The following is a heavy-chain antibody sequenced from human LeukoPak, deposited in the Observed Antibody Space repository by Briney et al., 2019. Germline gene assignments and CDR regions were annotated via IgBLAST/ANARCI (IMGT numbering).Heavy chain of an antibody. V-gene: IGHV4-34*01. CDR2: INHSGST. Sequence: PSETLSLTCAVYGGSFSGYYWSWIRQPPGKGLEWIGEINHSGSTNYNPSLKSRVTISVDTSKNQFSLKLSSVTAADTAVYYCAREMTTVTTWFDPWGQGTLVTVSS. CDR1: GGSFSGYY. CDR3: AREMTTVTTWFDP. D-gene: IGHD4-17*01. J-gene: IGHJ5*02.